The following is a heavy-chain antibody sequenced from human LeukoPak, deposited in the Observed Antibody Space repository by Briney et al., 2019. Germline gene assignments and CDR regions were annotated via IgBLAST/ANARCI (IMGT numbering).Heavy chain of an antibody. Sequence: PGGSLRLSCAASRFTLSDYYMGWIRPAPGKGLEWVSYISSSGSTIYYADSVKVRFTISRDNAKNSLYLQMNSLRAEDTAVYYCAREGGMAGLGYFDYWGQGTLVTDSS. CDR3: AREGGMAGLGYFDY. CDR2: ISSSGSTI. J-gene: IGHJ4*02. D-gene: IGHD5-24*01. V-gene: IGHV3-11*01. CDR1: RFTLSDYY.